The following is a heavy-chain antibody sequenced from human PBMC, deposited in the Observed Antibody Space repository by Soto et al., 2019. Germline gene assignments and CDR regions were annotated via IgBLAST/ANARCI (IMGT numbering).Heavy chain of an antibody. CDR1: GFNFGSSG. V-gene: IGHV3-30*18. D-gene: IGHD6-19*01. CDR3: AKDRPRSSGSKQYYALDV. J-gene: IGHJ6*02. CDR2: ISFDGSNR. Sequence: PGGSLRLSCAASGFNFGSSGMHWVRQAPGKGLQWVSVISFDGSNRYSADSVKGRFTISRDTSKSMLYLQINSLTAEDTAIYYCAKDRPRSSGSKQYYALDVWRQGTTVTVSS.